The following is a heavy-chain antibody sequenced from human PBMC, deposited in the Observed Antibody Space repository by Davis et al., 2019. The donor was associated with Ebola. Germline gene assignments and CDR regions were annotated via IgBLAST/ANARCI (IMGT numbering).Heavy chain of an antibody. J-gene: IGHJ4*02. CDR2: INGDGSRT. CDR1: GFTFRSHW. CDR3: ARGRRYYDILTGYYTDY. Sequence: GESLKISCAASGFTFRSHWMHWVRQVPGKGLVWVSRINGDGSRTTYADSVKGRFTISRDNAKNTLYLQMNSLRDEDTAVYFCARGRRYYDILTGYYTDYWGQGTLVTVSS. D-gene: IGHD3-9*01. V-gene: IGHV3-74*01.